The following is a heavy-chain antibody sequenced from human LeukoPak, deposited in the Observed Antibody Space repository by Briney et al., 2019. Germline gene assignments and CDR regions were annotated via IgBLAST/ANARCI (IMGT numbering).Heavy chain of an antibody. D-gene: IGHD1-1*01. J-gene: IGHJ4*02. CDR2: ISSSSSNI. V-gene: IGHV3-21*01. Sequence: MSGGSLRLSCAASGFTFSSYWMSWVRQAPGKGLEWVSSISSSSSNIYYADSVKGRFTISRDNAKNSLYPQMNSLRVEDTAVYYCARCTTGRTFGSLREIKRSREIDYWGQGTLVTVSS. CDR3: ARCTTGRTFGSLREIKRSREIDY. CDR1: GFTFSSYW.